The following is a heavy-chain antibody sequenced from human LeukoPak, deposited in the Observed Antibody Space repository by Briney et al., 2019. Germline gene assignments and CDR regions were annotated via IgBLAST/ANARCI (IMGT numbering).Heavy chain of an antibody. D-gene: IGHD5-18*01. CDR2: INHSGST. J-gene: IGHJ6*03. V-gene: IGHV4-38-2*02. CDR1: GYSISSGYY. Sequence: PSETLSLTCTVSGYSISSGYYWSWIRQPPGKELEWIGEINHSGSTNYNPSLKSRVTISVDTSKNQFSLKLSSVTAADTAVYYCARVGYSYGRGAPKYYYYMDVWGKGTTVTVSS. CDR3: ARVGYSYGRGAPKYYYYMDV.